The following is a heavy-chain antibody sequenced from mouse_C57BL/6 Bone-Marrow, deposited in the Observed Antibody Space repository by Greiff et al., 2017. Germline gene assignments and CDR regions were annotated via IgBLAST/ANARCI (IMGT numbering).Heavy chain of an antibody. D-gene: IGHD2-4*01. Sequence: QVQLQQPGAELVRPGSSVKLSCKASGYTFTSYWMDWVKQRPGQGLEWIGNIYPSDSETHYNQKFKDKATLTVDKSSSTAYMQLSSLTSEDSAVYFCARSWDYDFDYWGQGTTLTVSS. V-gene: IGHV1-61*01. J-gene: IGHJ2*01. CDR1: GYTFTSYW. CDR3: ARSWDYDFDY. CDR2: IYPSDSET.